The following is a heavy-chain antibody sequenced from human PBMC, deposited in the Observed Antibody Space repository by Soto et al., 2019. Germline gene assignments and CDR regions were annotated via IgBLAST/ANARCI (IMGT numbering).Heavy chain of an antibody. J-gene: IGHJ4*01. Sequence: SETLSLTCAITGDSVSSNSAGWSWVRQSPSRGLEWLGRTYYRSKWYYEYAVSVRGRITINPDSSKNQYSLQLNSVTPEDTAVYFCARGEQYSGRIFDYWGQGTLVTVSS. CDR2: TYYRSKWYY. CDR1: GDSVSSNSAG. CDR3: ARGEQYSGRIFDY. D-gene: IGHD1-26*01. V-gene: IGHV6-1*01.